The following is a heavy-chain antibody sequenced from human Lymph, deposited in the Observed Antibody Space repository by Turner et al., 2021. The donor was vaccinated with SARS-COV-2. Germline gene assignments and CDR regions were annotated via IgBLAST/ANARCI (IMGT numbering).Heavy chain of an antibody. CDR1: GFTFSSYG. D-gene: IGHD3-10*01. J-gene: IGHJ4*02. CDR2: IWYDGSNK. V-gene: IGHV3-33*01. CDR3: ARDLRFGELPAADH. Sequence: QVQLVESGGGGVQPGRSLRLSCAASGFTFSSYGMHWVRQAPGKGLEWVAVIWYDGSNKYYADSVKGRFTISRDNSKNTLYLQMNSLRAEDTAVYYCARDLRFGELPAADHWGQGTLVTVSS.